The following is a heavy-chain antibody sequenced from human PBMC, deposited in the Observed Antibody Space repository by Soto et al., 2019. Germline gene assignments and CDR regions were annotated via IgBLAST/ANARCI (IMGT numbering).Heavy chain of an antibody. CDR2: INPSGGST. CDR1: GYTFTSYY. J-gene: IGHJ5*02. D-gene: IGHD3-3*01. CDR3: ARGLLFWSGYYSYWFDP. V-gene: IGHV1-46*01. Sequence: ASVKVSCKASGYTFTSYYMHWVRQAPGQGLEWMGIINPSGGSTSYAQKFQGRVTMTRDTSTSTAYMELSRLRSDDTAVYYCARGLLFWSGYYSYWFDPWGQGTLVTVSS.